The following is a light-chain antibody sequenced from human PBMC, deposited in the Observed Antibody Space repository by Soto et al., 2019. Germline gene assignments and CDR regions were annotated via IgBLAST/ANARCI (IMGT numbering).Light chain of an antibody. Sequence: QSVLTQPASVSGSPGQSITISCTGTSSDVGAYNYVSWFQQHPDRVPKLMIYEVSNRPSGVSSRFSGSKSGNTASLTISGLQAEDEADYYCISYRSTSNYVFGSGTKLPVL. J-gene: IGLJ1*01. CDR1: SSDVGAYNY. CDR3: ISYRSTSNYV. V-gene: IGLV2-14*01. CDR2: EVS.